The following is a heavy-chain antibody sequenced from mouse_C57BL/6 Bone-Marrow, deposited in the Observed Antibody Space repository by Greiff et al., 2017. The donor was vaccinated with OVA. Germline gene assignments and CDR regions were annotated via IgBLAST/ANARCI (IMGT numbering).Heavy chain of an antibody. V-gene: IGHV5-9*01. CDR3: ARQGTVAWFAY. J-gene: IGHJ3*01. CDR1: GFTFSSYT. D-gene: IGHD4-1*01. CDR2: ISGSGGNT. Sequence: EVHLVESGGGLVKPGGSLKLSCAASGFTFSSYTMSWVRQTPEKRLEWVATISGSGGNTYYPDSVKGRFTISRDNATNTLYLQMSSLRSEDTALYYCARQGTVAWFAYWGQGTLFTVSA.